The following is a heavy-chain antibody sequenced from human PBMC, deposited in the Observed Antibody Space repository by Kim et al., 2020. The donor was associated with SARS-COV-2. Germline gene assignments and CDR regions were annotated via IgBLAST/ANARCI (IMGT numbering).Heavy chain of an antibody. CDR3: ARDAMVRGVISWFDP. Sequence: ASVKVSCKASGYTFTGYYMHWVRQAPGQGFEWMGWINPNSGGTNYAQKFQGRVTMTRDTSISTAYMELSRLRSDDTAVYYCARDAMVRGVISWFDPWGQGTLVTVSS. CDR2: INPNSGGT. CDR1: GYTFTGYY. J-gene: IGHJ5*02. D-gene: IGHD3-10*01. V-gene: IGHV1-2*02.